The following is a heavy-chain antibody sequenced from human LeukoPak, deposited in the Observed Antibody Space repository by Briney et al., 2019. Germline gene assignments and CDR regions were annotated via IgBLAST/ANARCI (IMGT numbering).Heavy chain of an antibody. CDR2: INPNSGGT. CDR1: GYTFTDYY. V-gene: IGHV1-2*02. J-gene: IGHJ3*02. D-gene: IGHD3-9*01. CDR3: ESYYTILTGYYTDAFDI. Sequence: ASVKVSCKASGYTFTDYYIHWVRQAPGQGLEWMGWINPNSGGTNYAQKFEGRVTMTRDTSITTAYMELTRLRSDDTAVYYCESYYTILTGYYTDAFDIWGQGTMVTISS.